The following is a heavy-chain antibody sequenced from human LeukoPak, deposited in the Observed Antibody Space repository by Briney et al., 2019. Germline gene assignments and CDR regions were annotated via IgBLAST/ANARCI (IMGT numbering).Heavy chain of an antibody. Sequence: GGSLRLSCAASGFIVSSNYMSWLRQAPGKGLEWVSIIYSDGSTYYADSVKGRFTISRDNSKNTLYLQMNSLRAEDTAVYYCAGARRGYSYVLDYWGQGTLVTVSS. CDR1: GFIVSSNY. D-gene: IGHD5-18*01. CDR2: IYSDGST. J-gene: IGHJ4*02. CDR3: AGARRGYSYVLDY. V-gene: IGHV3-53*01.